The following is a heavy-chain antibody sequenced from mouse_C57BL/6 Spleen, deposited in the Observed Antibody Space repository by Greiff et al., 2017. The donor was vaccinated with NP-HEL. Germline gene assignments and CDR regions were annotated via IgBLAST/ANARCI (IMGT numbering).Heavy chain of an antibody. CDR2: IYPSDSET. J-gene: IGHJ1*03. V-gene: IGHV1-61*01. CDR3: ARKMAWYFDV. Sequence: QVQLQQPGAELVRPGSSVKLSCKASGYTFTSYWMDWVKQRPGQGLEWIGNIYPSDSETHYNQKFKDKATLTVDKSSSTAYMQLSSLTSEDSAVYYCARKMAWYFDVWGTGTTVTVSS. CDR1: GYTFTSYW.